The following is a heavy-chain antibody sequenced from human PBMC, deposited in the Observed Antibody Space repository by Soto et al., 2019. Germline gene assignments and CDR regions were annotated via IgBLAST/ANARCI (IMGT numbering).Heavy chain of an antibody. CDR3: ARGRYCSGGSCFRVAYYYYMDG. CDR2: INHSGST. V-gene: IGHV4-34*01. J-gene: IGHJ6*03. Sequence: QVQLQQWGAGLLKPSETLSLTCAVYGGSFSGYYWSWIRQPPGKGLEWIGEINHSGSTNYNPSLKSRVTISVDTSKNQFSLKLSSVTAADTAVYYCARGRYCSGGSCFRVAYYYYMDGWGKGTKVTVSS. CDR1: GGSFSGYY. D-gene: IGHD2-15*01.